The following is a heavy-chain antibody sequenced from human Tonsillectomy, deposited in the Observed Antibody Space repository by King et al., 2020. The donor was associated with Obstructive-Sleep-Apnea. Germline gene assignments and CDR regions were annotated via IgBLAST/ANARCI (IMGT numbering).Heavy chain of an antibody. Sequence: QVTLKESGPALVKPTQTLTLTCTFSGFSLSTSGMCVSWIRQPPGKALEWLARIDWDDDKYYSTSLKTRLTISKDTSKNQVVLTMTNMDPVDTATYYCARINCVDIVAADGGIDYWGQGTLVTVSS. CDR1: GFSLSTSGMC. D-gene: IGHD5-12*01. J-gene: IGHJ4*02. V-gene: IGHV2-70*15. CDR3: ARINCVDIVAADGGIDY. CDR2: IDWDDDK.